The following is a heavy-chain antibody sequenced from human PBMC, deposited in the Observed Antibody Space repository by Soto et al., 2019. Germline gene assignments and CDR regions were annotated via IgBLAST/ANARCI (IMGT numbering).Heavy chain of an antibody. J-gene: IGHJ4*02. V-gene: IGHV4-59*01. D-gene: IGHD3-10*01. CDR3: ARIYGRNFDY. CDR1: GGSISSYY. Sequence: PSETLSLTCTVSGGSISSYYWSWIRQPPGKGLEWIGYIYYSGSTNYNPSLKSRVTISVDTSKNQFSLKLSSVTAADTALYYCARIYGRNFDYWGQGTLVTVSS. CDR2: IYYSGST.